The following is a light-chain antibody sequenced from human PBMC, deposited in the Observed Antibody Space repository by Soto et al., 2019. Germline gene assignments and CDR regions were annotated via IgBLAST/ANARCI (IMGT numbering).Light chain of an antibody. J-gene: IGLJ1*01. Sequence: QSVLTQPPSASGTPGQRVTISCSGSSSNIGSNTVNWYQQLPGTAPQLLIHANNQRPSGVPDRFSGSKSGTSASLAISWLQDEDADYYWAACDDSLNGYVFGTGTKLTVL. CDR2: ANN. CDR1: SSNIGSNT. V-gene: IGLV1-44*01. CDR3: AACDDSLNGYV.